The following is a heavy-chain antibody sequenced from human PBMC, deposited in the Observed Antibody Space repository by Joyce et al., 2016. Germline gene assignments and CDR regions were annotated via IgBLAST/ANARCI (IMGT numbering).Heavy chain of an antibody. CDR2: IIPSDDST. D-gene: IGHD1-26*01. CDR1: GYTFTTHY. J-gene: IGHJ4*02. CDR3: ASDPPPYSENYYPFDY. V-gene: IGHV1-46*01. Sequence: QVQLVQSGAEVKKPGTSVKISCEASGYTFTTHYFHWVRQAPGQGLKWTGMIIPSDDSTIYSQSFQVRVTSTSDSSTGTVYMELSSLRSEDTAVYCCASDPPPYSENYYPFDYWGQRTLVIVS.